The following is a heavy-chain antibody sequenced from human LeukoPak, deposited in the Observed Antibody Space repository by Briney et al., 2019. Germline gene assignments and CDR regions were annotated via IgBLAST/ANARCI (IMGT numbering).Heavy chain of an antibody. D-gene: IGHD2-2*01. J-gene: IGHJ5*02. Sequence: SVKVSCKASGGTFSSYAISWVRQAPGQGLEWMGGIIPIFGTANYAQKFQGRVTITADESTSTAYMELSSLRCEDTAVYYCASSRIVVPAAMFWFDPWGQGTLVTVSS. CDR1: GGTFSSYA. V-gene: IGHV1-69*13. CDR2: IIPIFGTA. CDR3: ASSRIVVPAAMFWFDP.